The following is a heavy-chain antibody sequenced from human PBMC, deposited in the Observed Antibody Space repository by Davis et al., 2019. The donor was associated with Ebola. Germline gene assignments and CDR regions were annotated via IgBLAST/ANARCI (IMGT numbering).Heavy chain of an antibody. V-gene: IGHV3-30*02. CDR1: GFTFSSYG. Sequence: PGGSLRLSCAASGFTFSSYGMHWVRQAPGKGLEWVALFPIDGGYTQYGDAVKGRFTISRDVSKNTVSLQMNSLRADGTAVYYCAREGVSSGRAGSFDYWGQGVLVTVSS. D-gene: IGHD6-19*01. CDR2: FPIDGGYT. CDR3: AREGVSSGRAGSFDY. J-gene: IGHJ4*02.